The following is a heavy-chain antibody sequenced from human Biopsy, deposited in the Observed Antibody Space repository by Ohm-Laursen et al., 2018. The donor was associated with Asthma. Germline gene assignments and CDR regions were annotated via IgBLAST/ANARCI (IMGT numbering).Heavy chain of an antibody. J-gene: IGHJ6*02. Sequence: SLRLSCAASGFRFPIYGMHWVRQGPGKGPEWVALISYDGREAGYVDSVKGRFTISRDNFRNTVHLQMSSLRPEDSAVYYCTRDRFYNSVTSESFYYGVDVWGQGTTVTVSS. V-gene: IGHV3-30*03. CDR2: ISYDGREA. CDR1: GFRFPIYG. CDR3: TRDRFYNSVTSESFYYGVDV. D-gene: IGHD2-21*02.